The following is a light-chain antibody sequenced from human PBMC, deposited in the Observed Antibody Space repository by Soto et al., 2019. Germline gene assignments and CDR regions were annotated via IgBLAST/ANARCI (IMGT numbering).Light chain of an antibody. CDR2: DNN. CDR3: GTCDSSLSVVV. V-gene: IGLV1-51*01. Sequence: QSVLTQPPSVSAAPGRKVTISCSGSSSNLGNNYVSWYQQLPGTAPKLLIYDNNKRPSGIPDRFSGSKSGTSATLGITGLQTGDEADYYCGTCDSSLSVVVFGGGTKLTVL. J-gene: IGLJ2*01. CDR1: SSNLGNNY.